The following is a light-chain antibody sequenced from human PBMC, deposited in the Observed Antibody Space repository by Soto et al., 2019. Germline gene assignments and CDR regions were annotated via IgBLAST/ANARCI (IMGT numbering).Light chain of an antibody. CDR3: HQYNSWHPGT. J-gene: IGKJ2*01. V-gene: IGKV3-15*01. CDR2: DAY. Sequence: EMVLTQSPAILSVSPGERSTLSCMGSQSISRSLAWYQQKPGQAPMLLISDAYTRATGIPARFSGSGSGTELTLTISSLQSEDFALYYCHQYNSWHPGTFGPGTQVEIK. CDR1: QSISRS.